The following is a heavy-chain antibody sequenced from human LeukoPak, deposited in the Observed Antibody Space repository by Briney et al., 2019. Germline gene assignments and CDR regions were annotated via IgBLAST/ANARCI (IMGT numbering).Heavy chain of an antibody. CDR3: ARAGTYDFWSGYYTYYYYYYYMDV. D-gene: IGHD3-3*01. CDR2: IYSGGST. CDR1: GFTVSSNY. J-gene: IGHJ6*03. Sequence: PGGSLRLSCAASGFTVSSNYMSWVRQAPGKGLEWVSVIYSGGSTYYADSVKGRFTISRDNSKNTLYLQMNSLRAEDTAVYYRARAGTYDFWSGYYTYYYYYYYMDVWGKGTTVTVSS. V-gene: IGHV3-66*02.